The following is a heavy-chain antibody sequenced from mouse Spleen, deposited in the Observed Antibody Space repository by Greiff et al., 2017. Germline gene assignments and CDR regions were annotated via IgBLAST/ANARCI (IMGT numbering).Heavy chain of an antibody. CDR2: ISNLAYSI. CDR3: ARHPYDYDHYYAMDY. CDR1: GFTFSDYG. D-gene: IGHD2-4*01. J-gene: IGHJ4*01. V-gene: IGHV5-15*01. Sequence: EVMLVESGGGLVKPGGSLKLSCAASGFTFSDYGMAWVRQAPGKGPEWVAFISNLAYSIYYADTVTGRFTISRENAKNTLYLEMSSLRSEDTAMYYCARHPYDYDHYYAMDYWGQGTSVTVSS.